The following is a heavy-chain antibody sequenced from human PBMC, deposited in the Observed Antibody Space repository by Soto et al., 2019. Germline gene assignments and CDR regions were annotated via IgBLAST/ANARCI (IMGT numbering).Heavy chain of an antibody. J-gene: IGHJ4*02. CDR1: GFTFSSYA. V-gene: IGHV3-23*01. Sequence: PRGSLRLACAASGFTFSSYAMSWVRQAPGKGLEWVSAISGSGGSTYYADSVKGRFTISRDNSKNTLYLQMNSLRAEDTAVYYCAKDILAACIYSSGYYSFDYWGQGTLVTVSS. CDR2: ISGSGGST. CDR3: AKDILAACIYSSGYYSFDY. D-gene: IGHD3-22*01.